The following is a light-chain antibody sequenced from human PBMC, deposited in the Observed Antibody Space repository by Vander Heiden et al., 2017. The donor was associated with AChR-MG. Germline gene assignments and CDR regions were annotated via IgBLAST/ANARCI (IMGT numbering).Light chain of an antibody. Sequence: DIQMTQSPSSLSASVGDRVTITCRASQNISTFLNWYQQKPGKAPKLLIFAASNLESGVPPRFSGSGAGTTFTLTVSSLQPEDFATYYCQQTDSLPRTFGQGSRLEI. CDR2: AAS. CDR3: QQTDSLPRT. CDR1: QNISTF. V-gene: IGKV1-39*01. J-gene: IGKJ1*01.